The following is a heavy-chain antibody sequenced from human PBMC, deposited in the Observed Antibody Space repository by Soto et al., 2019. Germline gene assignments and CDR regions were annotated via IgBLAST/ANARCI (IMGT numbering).Heavy chain of an antibody. D-gene: IGHD5-12*01. CDR3: ARGYSGYDERGGYFDY. J-gene: IGHJ4*02. CDR2: ISYDGSNK. V-gene: IGHV3-30*03. CDR1: GFTFSSYG. Sequence: QVQLVESGGGVVQPGRSLRLSCAASGFTFSSYGMHWVRQAPGKGLEWVAVISYDGSNKYYADSVKGRFTISRDNSKNTLYLQMNSLRAEDTAVYYCARGYSGYDERGGYFDYWGQGTLVTVSS.